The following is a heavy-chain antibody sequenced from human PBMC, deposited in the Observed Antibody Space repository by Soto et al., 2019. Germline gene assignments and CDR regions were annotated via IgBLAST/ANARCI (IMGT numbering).Heavy chain of an antibody. Sequence: GAALKICCKGSGYSLTSYWTAWVRQMPGKGLELMGIIYPGDSDTRYSPSFQGQVTISADKSMSTAYLQWSSLKASDTAMYYCARRPSLRGGGMEVWGQGTTVTVS. V-gene: IGHV5-51*01. CDR2: IYPGDSDT. CDR3: ARRPSLRGGGMEV. CDR1: GYSLTSYW. J-gene: IGHJ6*02.